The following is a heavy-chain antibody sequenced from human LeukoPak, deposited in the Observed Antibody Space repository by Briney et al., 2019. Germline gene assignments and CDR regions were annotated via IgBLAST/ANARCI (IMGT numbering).Heavy chain of an antibody. J-gene: IGHJ4*02. V-gene: IGHV3-74*01. D-gene: IGHD1-26*01. CDR3: ATQASVGY. CDR2: INTDGSST. CDR1: GFPFSSYW. Sequence: PGGSLRLFCAASGFPFSSYWMQWARQARGKGLVWVSRINTDGSSTTYADSVKGRFTISRDNAKNTLYLQMNSLRAEDTAVYYCATQASVGYWGQGTLVTVSS.